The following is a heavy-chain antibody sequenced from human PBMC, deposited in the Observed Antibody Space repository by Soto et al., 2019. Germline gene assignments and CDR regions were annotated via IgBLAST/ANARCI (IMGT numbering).Heavy chain of an antibody. Sequence: QVQLVESGGGVVQPGRSLRLSCAASGFTFSSYGMHWVRQAPGKGLEWVAVIWYDGSNKYYADSVKGRFTISRDNSKNTLCLQMNSLRAEDTAVYYCARDPVLLGGMDVWGQGTTVTVSS. CDR3: ARDPVLLGGMDV. D-gene: IGHD3-10*01. J-gene: IGHJ6*02. V-gene: IGHV3-33*01. CDR1: GFTFSSYG. CDR2: IWYDGSNK.